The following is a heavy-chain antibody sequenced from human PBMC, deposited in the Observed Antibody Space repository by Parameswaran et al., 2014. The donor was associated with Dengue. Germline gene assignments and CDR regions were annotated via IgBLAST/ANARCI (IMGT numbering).Heavy chain of an antibody. D-gene: IGHD6-13*01. CDR3: ARGIAAAGSKNYYYYYGMDV. V-gene: IGHV1-18*01. J-gene: IGHJ6*04. Sequence: SWVRQAPGQGLEWMGWISAYNGNTNYAQKLQGRVTMTTDTSTSTAYMELRSLRSDDTAVYYCARGIAAAGSKNYYYYYGMDVWAKDHGPSPQ. CDR2: ISAYNGNT.